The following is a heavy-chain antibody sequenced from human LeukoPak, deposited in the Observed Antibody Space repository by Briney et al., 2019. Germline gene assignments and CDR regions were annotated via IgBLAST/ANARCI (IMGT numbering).Heavy chain of an antibody. CDR1: RFTFTRYW. V-gene: IGHV3-74*01. CDR2: INSDGIST. J-gene: IGHJ4*02. Sequence: GGSLRLSCAASRFTFTRYWMHWVRQAPGKGLGWVSRINSDGISTSYADSVKGRFTISRDNAKSTLYLQMNSLSAEDTAVYYCARDGNYYDSSGSAHYWGQGTLVTVSS. D-gene: IGHD3-22*01. CDR3: ARDGNYYDSSGSAHY.